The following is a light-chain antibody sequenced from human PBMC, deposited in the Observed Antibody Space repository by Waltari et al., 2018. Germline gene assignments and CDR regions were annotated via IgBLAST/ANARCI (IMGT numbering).Light chain of an antibody. CDR2: GAS. V-gene: IGKV3-15*01. Sequence: EIEMTQSPATLSLSPGERATLSCRASQSVNINLAWYQQKPGQGPRLLIYGASTRATAIPARFSGSGSGTEFTLTISSLQSEDFAVYYCQQYNNWPPWTFGQGTKVEIK. CDR3: QQYNNWPPWT. CDR1: QSVNIN. J-gene: IGKJ1*01.